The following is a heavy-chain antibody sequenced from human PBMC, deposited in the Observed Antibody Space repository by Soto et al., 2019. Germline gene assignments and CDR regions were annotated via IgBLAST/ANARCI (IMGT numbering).Heavy chain of an antibody. CDR3: ARPSGGRIRYLEPFDY. CDR2: LIPVFGTT. V-gene: IGHV1-69*01. CDR1: GDTFTQYA. J-gene: IGHJ4*02. D-gene: IGHD3-3*01. Sequence: QVQLVQSGAEVRKPGSSVKVSCKASGDTFTQYAISWVRQAPGQGLEWVGGLIPVFGTTNNAQKFRDRVTITADESTSTVYMELSSLRSEDTAVYYCARPSGGRIRYLEPFDYWGQGTQITVS.